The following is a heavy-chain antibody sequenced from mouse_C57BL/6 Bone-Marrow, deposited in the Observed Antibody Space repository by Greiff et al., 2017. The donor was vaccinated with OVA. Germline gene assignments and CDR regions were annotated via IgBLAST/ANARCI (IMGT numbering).Heavy chain of an antibody. Sequence: VKLMESGPELVKPGASVKISCKASGYAFSSSWMNWVKQRPGKGLEWIGRIYPGDGDTNYNGKFKGKATLTADKSSSTAYMQLSSLTSEDSAVYFCARSPYYYGSSYYFDYWGQGTTLTVSS. CDR2: IYPGDGDT. CDR3: ARSPYYYGSSYYFDY. D-gene: IGHD1-1*01. V-gene: IGHV1-82*01. CDR1: GYAFSSSW. J-gene: IGHJ2*01.